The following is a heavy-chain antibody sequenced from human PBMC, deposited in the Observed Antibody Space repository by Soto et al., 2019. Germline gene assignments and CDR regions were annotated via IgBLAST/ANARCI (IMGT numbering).Heavy chain of an antibody. CDR3: AKSAHGGDTPSVLFDY. D-gene: IGHD2-21*02. CDR1: GFTFSNYA. J-gene: IGHJ4*02. V-gene: IGHV3-23*01. CDR2: ISTSGGST. Sequence: GGSLRLSCVASGFTFSNYAMSWVRQAPGKGLEWVSTISTSGGSTYYADSVKGRFTISGDNSKSTLYLQMNSLRAEDTALYFCAKSAHGGDTPSVLFDYWGQGTQVTVSS.